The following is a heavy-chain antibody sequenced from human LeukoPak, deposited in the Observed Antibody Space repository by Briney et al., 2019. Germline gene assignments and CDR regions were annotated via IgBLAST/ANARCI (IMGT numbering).Heavy chain of an antibody. Sequence: GGSLRLSCAVSGFTLSNYSMNWVRQAPGKGLEWISYISGSGFTIHYADSVKGRFTISRDNAKNSLYLQMNSLRAEDTAVYYCARDRYALYYYYYMDVWGKGTTVTISS. J-gene: IGHJ6*03. V-gene: IGHV3-48*04. D-gene: IGHD5-12*01. CDR2: ISGSGFTI. CDR3: ARDRYALYYYYYMDV. CDR1: GFTLSNYS.